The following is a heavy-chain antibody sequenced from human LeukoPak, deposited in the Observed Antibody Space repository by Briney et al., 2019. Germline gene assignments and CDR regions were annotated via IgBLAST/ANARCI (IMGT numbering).Heavy chain of an antibody. D-gene: IGHD6-13*01. CDR2: IYSGGST. Sequence: GGTLRLSCAASGFTFSSYGMSWVRQAPGKGLEWVSVIYSGGSTYYADSVKGRFTISRDNSKNTLYLQMNSLRAEDTAVYYCAREGSSWYYWGQGTLVTVSS. V-gene: IGHV3-66*01. J-gene: IGHJ4*02. CDR3: AREGSSWYY. CDR1: GFTFSSYG.